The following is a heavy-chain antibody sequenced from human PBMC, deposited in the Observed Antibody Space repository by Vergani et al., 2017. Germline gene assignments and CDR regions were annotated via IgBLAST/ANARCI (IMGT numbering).Heavy chain of an antibody. D-gene: IGHD2-2*01. CDR1: GFDFSSYI. V-gene: IGHV3-48*01. Sequence: QLVESGGGWVQPGGPLRLPCVVSGFDFSSYIMNWVRQAPGKGLVWVSFVSTGTKSQSYAESVKGRFTISRDSAKNSLYLQMDSLRAEDTAVYYCAREYSSTSGRAFDFWGQGTKVTVSS. CDR2: VSTGTKSQ. CDR3: AREYSSTSGRAFDF. J-gene: IGHJ3*01.